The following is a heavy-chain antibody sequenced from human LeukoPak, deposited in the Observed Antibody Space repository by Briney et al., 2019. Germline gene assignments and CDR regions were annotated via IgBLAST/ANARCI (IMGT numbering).Heavy chain of an antibody. Sequence: SDTLSLMCAVCGGSFCGYYWSWTRQPAGKALEWIGRIYVTGSTTYNPSLERRVTMSLDTSKNHFSLKLRSVTAADTAVYYCARDSGTTGEVKFDPWGQGTLVTVSS. V-gene: IGHV4-4*07. J-gene: IGHJ5*02. CDR1: GGSFCGYY. CDR2: IYVTGST. D-gene: IGHD1-7*01. CDR3: ARDSGTTGEVKFDP.